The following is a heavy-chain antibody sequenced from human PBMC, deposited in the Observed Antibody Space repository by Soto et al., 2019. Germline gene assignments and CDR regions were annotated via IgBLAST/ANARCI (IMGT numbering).Heavy chain of an antibody. CDR3: ARDGGRHSGGIDY. CDR1: GGTFSSYS. CDR2: IIPIFGTA. Sequence: QVQLVQSGAEVKKPGSSVKVSCKASGGTFSSYSINWVRQAPGQGLEWMGEIIPIFGTANYAQTFQGRVTITADEATSPAYMELSSLRSEDTAVYYCARDGGRHSGGIDYWGQGTLVTVSS. J-gene: IGHJ4*02. V-gene: IGHV1-69*01. D-gene: IGHD1-26*01.